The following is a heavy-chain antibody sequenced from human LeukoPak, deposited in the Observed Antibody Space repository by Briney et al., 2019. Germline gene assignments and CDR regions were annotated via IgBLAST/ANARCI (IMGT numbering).Heavy chain of an antibody. CDR2: IGISGSPI. D-gene: IGHD6-13*01. J-gene: IGHJ4*02. CDR3: ARTYSYSSRWD. CDR1: GFIFSSYE. V-gene: IGHV3-48*03. Sequence: PGGSLRLSCAASGFIFSSYEMNWVRQTPGKGLEWVSYIGISGSPIYYADSVKGRFTISRDNAKNSLYLQINSLRADDTAVYYCARTYSYSSRWDWGQGALVTLSS.